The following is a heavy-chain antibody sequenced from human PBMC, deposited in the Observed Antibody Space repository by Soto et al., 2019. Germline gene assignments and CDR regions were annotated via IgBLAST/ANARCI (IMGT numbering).Heavy chain of an antibody. J-gene: IGHJ4*02. D-gene: IGHD2-15*01. Sequence: PSETLSLTCTVSGGSISSYYWSWIRQPPGKGLEWIGYIYYSGSTNYNPSLKSRVTISVDTSKNQFSLKLSSVTAADTAVYYCASGDCSGGSCYYYYWGQGTLVTVS. CDR2: IYYSGST. CDR1: GGSISSYY. V-gene: IGHV4-59*08. CDR3: ASGDCSGGSCYYYY.